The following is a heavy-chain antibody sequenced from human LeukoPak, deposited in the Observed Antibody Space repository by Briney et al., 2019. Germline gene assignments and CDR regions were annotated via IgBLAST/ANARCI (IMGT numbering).Heavy chain of an antibody. CDR1: GFTFSSYA. Sequence: GGSLRLSCAASGFTFSSYAMHWVRQAPGNGLEWVAVISYDGSNKYYADSVKGRFTISRDNSKNTLYLQMNSLRAEDTAVYYCARERSSGYYNYFDYWGQGTLVTVSS. V-gene: IGHV3-30-3*01. D-gene: IGHD3-22*01. J-gene: IGHJ4*02. CDR2: ISYDGSNK. CDR3: ARERSSGYYNYFDY.